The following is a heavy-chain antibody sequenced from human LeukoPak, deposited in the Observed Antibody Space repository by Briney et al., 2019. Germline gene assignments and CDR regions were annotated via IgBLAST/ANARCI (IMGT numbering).Heavy chain of an antibody. Sequence: GGSLRVSCEASGFTFSSYAMSWVRQAPGKGLEWVSAISASGSSTYDADSVKGRFTISRDNSKNTLYLQMHSLRAEDTAVYYCAKQLGYCSDGSCYFESWGQGTLVTVSS. V-gene: IGHV3-23*01. CDR2: ISASGSST. J-gene: IGHJ4*02. CDR1: GFTFSSYA. D-gene: IGHD2-15*01. CDR3: AKQLGYCSDGSCYFES.